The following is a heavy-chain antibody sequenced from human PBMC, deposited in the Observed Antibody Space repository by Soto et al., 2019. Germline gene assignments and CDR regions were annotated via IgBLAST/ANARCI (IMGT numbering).Heavy chain of an antibody. CDR2: IRSKANSYAT. D-gene: IGHD6-13*01. CDR1: GFTFSGSA. V-gene: IGHV3-73*02. Sequence: EVQLVESGGGLVQPGGSLKLSCAASGFTFSGSAMHWVRQASGKGLEWVGRIRSKANSYATAYAASVKGRFTISRDDSKNTAYLQMNSLNTEDTAVYYCTRQYSRVIDYWGQGTLVTVSS. J-gene: IGHJ4*02. CDR3: TRQYSRVIDY.